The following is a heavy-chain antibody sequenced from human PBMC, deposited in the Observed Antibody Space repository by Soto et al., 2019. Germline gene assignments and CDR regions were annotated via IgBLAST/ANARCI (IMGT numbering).Heavy chain of an antibody. Sequence: ASVKVSCKASGYTFTGYYMHWVRQAPGQGLEWMGWINPNSGGTNYAQKFQGWVTMTRDTSIITAYMELSRLRSDDTAVYYCVRDDSSGYYYWGQGTLVTVSS. D-gene: IGHD3-22*01. V-gene: IGHV1-2*04. J-gene: IGHJ4*02. CDR3: VRDDSSGYYY. CDR1: GYTFTGYY. CDR2: INPNSGGT.